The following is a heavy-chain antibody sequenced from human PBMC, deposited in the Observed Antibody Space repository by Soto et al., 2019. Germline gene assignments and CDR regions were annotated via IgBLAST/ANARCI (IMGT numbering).Heavy chain of an antibody. Sequence: SETLSLTCTVSGGSISSGGYYWSWIRQHPGKGLEWIGYIYYSGSTYYNPSLKSRVTISVDTSKNQFSLKLSSVTAADTAVYYCARAPPYYDFWSGYPGLFDHWGQGTLVTVSS. CDR3: ARAPPYYDFWSGYPGLFDH. D-gene: IGHD3-3*01. V-gene: IGHV4-31*03. CDR2: IYYSGST. CDR1: GGSISSGGYY. J-gene: IGHJ4*02.